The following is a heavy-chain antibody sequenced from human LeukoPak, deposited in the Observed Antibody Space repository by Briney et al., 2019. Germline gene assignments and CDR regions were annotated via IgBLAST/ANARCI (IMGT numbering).Heavy chain of an antibody. J-gene: IGHJ6*03. CDR2: IYPGDSDT. Sequence: GESLKISCKGSGYSFTSYWIGWVRQMPGKGLEWMGIIYPGDSDTRYSPSFQGQVTISADKSISTAYLQWSSLKAPDTAMYYCARHTRGATVTTWDYYYYYMDVWGKGTTVTVSS. CDR1: GYSFTSYW. V-gene: IGHV5-51*01. D-gene: IGHD4-17*01. CDR3: ARHTRGATVTTWDYYYYYMDV.